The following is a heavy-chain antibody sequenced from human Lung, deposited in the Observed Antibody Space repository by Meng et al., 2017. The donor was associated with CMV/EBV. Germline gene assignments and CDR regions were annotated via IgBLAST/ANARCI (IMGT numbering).Heavy chain of an antibody. V-gene: IGHV1-2*02. CDR3: ARKVFRASDAFDI. CDR2: INTKIGDA. J-gene: IGHJ3*02. CDR1: GYTFTGYY. Sequence: SVKVSXKASGYTFTGYYLHWVRQAPGQGLEWMGWINTKIGDANYTQKFQGRVTVTRDTSISTAYMELKRLTYDDTAVYFCARKVFRASDAFDIWGQGTMVTVSS.